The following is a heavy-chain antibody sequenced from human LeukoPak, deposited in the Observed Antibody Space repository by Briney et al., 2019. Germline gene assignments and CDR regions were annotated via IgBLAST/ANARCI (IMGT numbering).Heavy chain of an antibody. J-gene: IGHJ5*02. CDR3: APYSSAGWFDP. Sequence: PETLSLTCTVPGGSISSYYWSWIRQPPGKGLERIGHIYYSGSTNYNPPLKSRVTISVDTSKNQFSLKLSSVTAADTAVYYCAPYSSAGWFDPWGQGTLVTVSS. V-gene: IGHV4-59*01. D-gene: IGHD6-19*01. CDR2: IYYSGST. CDR1: GGSISSYY.